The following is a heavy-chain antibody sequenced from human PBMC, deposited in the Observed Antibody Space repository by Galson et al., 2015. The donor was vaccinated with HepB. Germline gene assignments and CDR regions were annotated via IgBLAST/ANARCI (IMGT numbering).Heavy chain of an antibody. D-gene: IGHD3-10*01. CDR1: GYTFTSYG. Sequence: SVKVSCKASGYTFTSYGISWVRQAPGQGLEWMGWISAYNGNTNYAQKLQGRVTMTTDTSTSTAYMELSSLRSEDTAVYYCRAVRGRYYYYGMDVWGQGTTVTVSS. V-gene: IGHV1-18*04. CDR2: ISAYNGNT. J-gene: IGHJ6*02. CDR3: RAVRGRYYYYGMDV.